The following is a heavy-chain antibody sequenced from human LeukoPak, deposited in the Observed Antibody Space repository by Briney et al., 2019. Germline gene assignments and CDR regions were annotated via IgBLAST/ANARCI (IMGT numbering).Heavy chain of an antibody. CDR1: GFTFSSYS. CDR2: ISSSSSYI. CDR3: AELGITMIGGV. V-gene: IGHV3-21*01. Sequence: GGSLRLSCAASGFTFSSYSMNWVRQAPGKGLEWVSSISSSSSYICYADSVKGRFTISRDNAKNSLYLQVNSLRAEDTAVYYCAELGITMIGGVWGKGTTVTVSP. D-gene: IGHD3-10*02. J-gene: IGHJ6*04.